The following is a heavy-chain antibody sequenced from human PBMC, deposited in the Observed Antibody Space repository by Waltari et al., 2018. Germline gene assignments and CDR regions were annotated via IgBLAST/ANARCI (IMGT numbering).Heavy chain of an antibody. Sequence: QVQLVQSGAEVKKPGASVKVSCKASGYTFTGYYMHWVRQAPGQGLEWMGRINPNSGGTNYAQKFQGRVTMTRDTSISTAYMELSRLRSDDTAVYYCARDLTYYDFWSGYYTGTDTYSWFDPWGQGTLVTVSS. J-gene: IGHJ5*02. CDR2: INPNSGGT. CDR1: GYTFTGYY. D-gene: IGHD3-3*01. CDR3: ARDLTYYDFWSGYYTGTDTYSWFDP. V-gene: IGHV1-2*06.